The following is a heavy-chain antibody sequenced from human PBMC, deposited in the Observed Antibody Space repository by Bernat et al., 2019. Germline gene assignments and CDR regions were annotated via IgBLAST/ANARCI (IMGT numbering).Heavy chain of an antibody. CDR3: ARDRESHSSSNWFDP. V-gene: IGHV3-21*01. J-gene: IGHJ5*02. Sequence: EVQLVESGGGLVKPGGSLRLSCAASGFTFSSYSMNWVRQAPGKGLEWVSSISSSSSYIYYADSVKGRFTISRDNAKNSLYLQMNSLRAEDTAVYYCARDRESHSSSNWFDPWGQGTLVTVSS. D-gene: IGHD1-26*01. CDR1: GFTFSSYS. CDR2: ISSSSSYI.